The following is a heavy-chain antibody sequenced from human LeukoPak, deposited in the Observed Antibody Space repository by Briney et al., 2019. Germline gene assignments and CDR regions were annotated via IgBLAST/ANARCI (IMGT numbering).Heavy chain of an antibody. J-gene: IGHJ3*02. D-gene: IGHD3-22*01. V-gene: IGHV3-48*03. Sequence: GGSLRLSCAASGFTFSSYEMNWVRQAPGKGLEWVSYISSSGSTIYYAESVKGRFTISRDNAKNSLYLQMNSLRAENTAVYYCARGDPYYYDSSAFDIWGQGTMVTVSS. CDR3: ARGDPYYYDSSAFDI. CDR2: ISSSGSTI. CDR1: GFTFSSYE.